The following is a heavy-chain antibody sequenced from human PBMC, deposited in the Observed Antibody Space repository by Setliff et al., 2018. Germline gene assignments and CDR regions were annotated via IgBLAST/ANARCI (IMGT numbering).Heavy chain of an antibody. V-gene: IGHV5-51*01. Sequence: GESLKISCKHSGYSFTSYWIAWVRQMPGKGLEWMGIIYPGNSDTRYSPSFQGQVTFSADKSISTAYLQRSSLKASDTAMYYCARLTPMADFDYWGQGTLVTVSS. J-gene: IGHJ4*02. CDR2: IYPGNSDT. CDR1: GYSFTSYW. D-gene: IGHD5-18*01. CDR3: ARLTPMADFDY.